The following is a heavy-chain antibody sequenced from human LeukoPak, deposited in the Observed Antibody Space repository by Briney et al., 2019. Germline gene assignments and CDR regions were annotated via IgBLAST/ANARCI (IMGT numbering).Heavy chain of an antibody. CDR1: VYNFATSW. D-gene: IGHD6-13*01. J-gene: IGHJ4*02. CDR3: ARGARGGYSSTWYDY. CDR2: IYPGDSDT. V-gene: IGHV5-51*01. Sequence: GESLKISCKASVYNFATSWIGWVRQMPGKGLEWMGIIYPGDSDTRYSPSFQGQVTISADKSITNAYLQWSSLKASETAMYYCARGARGGYSSTWYDYWGQGTLVTVSS.